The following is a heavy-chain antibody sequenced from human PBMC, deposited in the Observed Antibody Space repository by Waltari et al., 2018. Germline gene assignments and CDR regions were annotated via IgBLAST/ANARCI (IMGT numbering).Heavy chain of an antibody. CDR2: IGIDETSI. V-gene: IGHV3-74*01. CDR3: ARLAPRTYRSPVPGRHYYYGMDV. Sequence: EERLLESGGGLVQPGDSLRLSCAGSGFRFSNYWMNWVRQAPGRGLVGVARIGIDETSISYADSLKGRLTISRDNAKNTVYLQMKRLRVEDTAVYYCARLAPRTYRSPVPGRHYYYGMDVWGQGTTVTVSS. D-gene: IGHD3-10*01. J-gene: IGHJ6*02. CDR1: GFRFSNYW.